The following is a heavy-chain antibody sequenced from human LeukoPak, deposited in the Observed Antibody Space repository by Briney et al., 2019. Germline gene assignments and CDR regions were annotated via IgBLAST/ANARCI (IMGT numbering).Heavy chain of an antibody. Sequence: GGSLRLSCAASGFPFSKFAMSWVRQAPGKGLEWVSTVSGSGGTTNYADSVKGRFTISRDNSKNTLYLQMNSLRAEDTAVYYCVRESPVAAVGRSWFDPWGQGTLVTVSS. V-gene: IGHV3-23*01. D-gene: IGHD6-13*01. CDR1: GFPFSKFA. J-gene: IGHJ5*02. CDR2: VSGSGGTT. CDR3: VRESPVAAVGRSWFDP.